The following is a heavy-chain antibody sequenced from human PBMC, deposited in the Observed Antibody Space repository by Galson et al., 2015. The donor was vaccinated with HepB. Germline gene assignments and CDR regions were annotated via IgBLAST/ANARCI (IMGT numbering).Heavy chain of an antibody. Sequence: SVKVSCKASGYTFTSYGISWVRQAPGQGLEWMGWISAYNGNTNYAQKLQGRVTMTTDTSTSTAYMELRSLRSDDTAVYYCARRFGYYYGSSGYGAFDIWGQGTMVTVSS. CDR2: ISAYNGNT. J-gene: IGHJ3*02. D-gene: IGHD3-22*01. CDR3: ARRFGYYYGSSGYGAFDI. V-gene: IGHV1-18*04. CDR1: GYTFTSYG.